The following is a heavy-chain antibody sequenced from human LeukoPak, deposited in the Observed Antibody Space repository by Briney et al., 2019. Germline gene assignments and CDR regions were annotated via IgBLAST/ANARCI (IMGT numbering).Heavy chain of an antibody. D-gene: IGHD2-2*02. CDR1: GFTFSSYA. J-gene: IGHJ3*02. CDR3: ARVDCSSTSCYMENAFDI. V-gene: IGHV3-30*04. CDR2: ISYDGSNK. Sequence: GGALRLSCAASGFTFSSYAMHWVRQAPGKGLEGGAVISYDGSNKYYADSVKGRFTISRDNSKNTLYLQMNSLRAEDTAVYYCARVDCSSTSCYMENAFDIWGQGTMVTVSS.